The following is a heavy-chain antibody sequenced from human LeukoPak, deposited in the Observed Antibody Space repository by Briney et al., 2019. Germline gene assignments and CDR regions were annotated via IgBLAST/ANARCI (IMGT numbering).Heavy chain of an antibody. D-gene: IGHD6-19*01. J-gene: IGHJ5*02. V-gene: IGHV4-59*01. CDR1: GASINSYY. Sequence: SETLSLTCTVSGASINSYYWNWIRQPPGKGLEWIGYISYSGTTIYSPSLKSRVTISVDTSKNQFSLKLTSVTAADTAVYYCARDRYSSGWYRGSDWFDPWGQGTLVTVSS. CDR3: ARDRYSSGWYRGSDWFDP. CDR2: ISYSGTT.